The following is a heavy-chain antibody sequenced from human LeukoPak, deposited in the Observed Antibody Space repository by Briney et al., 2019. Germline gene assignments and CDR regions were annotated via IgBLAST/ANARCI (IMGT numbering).Heavy chain of an antibody. CDR3: AKEVSGSYSPTDY. CDR1: GFTFSSSG. J-gene: IGHJ4*02. CDR2: IRYDGSDK. Sequence: PGGSLRLSCAASGFTFSSSGMHWVRQAPGKGLEWVAFIRYDGSDKYYADSVKGRFTISRDNSKNTLYLQMNSLRVEDTAVYYCAKEVSGSYSPTDYWGQGTLVTVSS. D-gene: IGHD1-26*01. V-gene: IGHV3-30*02.